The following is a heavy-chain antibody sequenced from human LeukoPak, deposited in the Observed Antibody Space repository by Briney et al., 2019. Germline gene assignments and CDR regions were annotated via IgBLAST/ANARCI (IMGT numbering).Heavy chain of an antibody. Sequence: SETLSLTCTVSGGSIISNYWSWIRQSAGTRLEWIGRIYGSGITDYNPSVKSRVTMSLDTSRKQFSLRLTSVTAADTAVYYCARLKFYDSTGYSPGYYMDVWGKGTTVSVFS. CDR1: GGSIISNY. CDR2: IYGSGIT. CDR3: ARLKFYDSTGYSPGYYMDV. J-gene: IGHJ6*03. D-gene: IGHD3-22*01. V-gene: IGHV4-4*07.